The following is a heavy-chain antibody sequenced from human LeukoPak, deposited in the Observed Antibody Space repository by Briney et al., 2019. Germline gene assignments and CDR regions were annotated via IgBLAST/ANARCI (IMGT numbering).Heavy chain of an antibody. V-gene: IGHV4-39*01. CDR1: GGSITNNNYY. D-gene: IGHD5-12*01. CDR3: ARHSRPGYSGYENPLDI. J-gene: IGHJ3*02. CDR2: LYYSGST. Sequence: PSETLSLTYTVAGGSITNNNYYWDWIRQPPGKGLEWIGDLYYSGSTHYNPSLKSRVTISVDTSKNQFSLKLNSVTAADTAVYYCARHSRPGYSGYENPLDIWGQGTMVTVSS.